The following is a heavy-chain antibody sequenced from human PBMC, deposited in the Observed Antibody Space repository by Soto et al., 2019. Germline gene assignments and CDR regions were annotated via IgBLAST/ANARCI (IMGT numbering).Heavy chain of an antibody. CDR2: IYHSGTT. Sequence: PSETLSLTCAVSGGSINSGGYSWSWIRQPPGKGLEWIGNIYHSGTTYSNPSLKSRVTISVDRSKNQFSLKLSSVTAADTAVYYCARSGSRDSMVNLLDLWGQGTLVTVSS. CDR3: ARSGSRDSMVNLLDL. J-gene: IGHJ5*02. CDR1: GGSINSGGYS. D-gene: IGHD2-8*01. V-gene: IGHV4-30-2*01.